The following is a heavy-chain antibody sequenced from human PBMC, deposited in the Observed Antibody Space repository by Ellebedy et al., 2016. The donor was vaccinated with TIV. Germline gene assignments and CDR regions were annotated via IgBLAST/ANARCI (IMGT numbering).Heavy chain of an antibody. CDR1: GGSISSYY. V-gene: IGHV4-59*08. Sequence: MPSETLSLTCTVSGGSISSYYWSRIRQPPGKGLEWIGYIYYSGSTNYNPSLKSRVTISVDTSKNQFSLKLSSVTAADTAVYYCARHGVLMVYATHAFDIWGQGTMVTVSS. D-gene: IGHD2-8*01. CDR3: ARHGVLMVYATHAFDI. J-gene: IGHJ3*02. CDR2: IYYSGST.